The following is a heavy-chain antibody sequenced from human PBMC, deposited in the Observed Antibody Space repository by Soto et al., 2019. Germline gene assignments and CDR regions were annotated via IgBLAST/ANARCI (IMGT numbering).Heavy chain of an antibody. D-gene: IGHD1-26*01. V-gene: IGHV3-48*02. CDR1: GFPFSSYA. CDR3: AREGGSLNWLDP. CDR2: ISSSSSTI. Sequence: GGSLRLSCAASGFPFSSYAMSWVRQAPGKGLDWVSAISSSSSTIYYADSVKGRFTISRDNAKNSLYLQMNSLRDEDTAVYYCAREGGSLNWLDPWGQGTLVTLSS. J-gene: IGHJ5*02.